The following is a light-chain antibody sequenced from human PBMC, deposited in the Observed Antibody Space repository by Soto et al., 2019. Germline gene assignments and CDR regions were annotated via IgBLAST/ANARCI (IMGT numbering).Light chain of an antibody. CDR3: QQRSNWPPIT. Sequence: EIVLTQSPATLSLSPGELATLSCRASQSVSSYLAWYQQKPGQAPRLLINDASTRATGITARISGSGSGTDFTLTISSLEPEDFAVYYCQQRSNWPPITFGQGTRLEIK. CDR2: DAS. V-gene: IGKV3-11*01. J-gene: IGKJ5*01. CDR1: QSVSSY.